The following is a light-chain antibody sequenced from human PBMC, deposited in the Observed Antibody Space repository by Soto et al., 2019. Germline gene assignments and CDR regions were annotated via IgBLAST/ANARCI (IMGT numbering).Light chain of an antibody. Sequence: DIQMTQSPSSLSASVGDRVTITCRASQSISSYLNWYQQKPGKVPKLLIYAASSLQSGVPSRFSGRGSGTDFTLTISSLQPEDFATYYCQQSYSTPQTFGQGTKVEIK. J-gene: IGKJ1*01. CDR3: QQSYSTPQT. CDR2: AAS. V-gene: IGKV1-39*01. CDR1: QSISSY.